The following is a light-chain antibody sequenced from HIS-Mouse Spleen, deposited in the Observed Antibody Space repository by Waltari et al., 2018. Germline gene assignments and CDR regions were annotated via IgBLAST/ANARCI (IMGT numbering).Light chain of an antibody. CDR3: SSYTSSSILYV. V-gene: IGLV2-14*03. J-gene: IGLJ1*01. CDR1: SSAVGGYNY. CDR2: DVS. Sequence: QSALTQPASVSGSPGQSITIPCTGTSSAVGGYNYVSWYQQHPGKAPKLMIYDVSNRPSGVSNRFSGSKSGNTASLTISGLQAEDEADYYCSSYTSSSILYVFGTGTKVTVL.